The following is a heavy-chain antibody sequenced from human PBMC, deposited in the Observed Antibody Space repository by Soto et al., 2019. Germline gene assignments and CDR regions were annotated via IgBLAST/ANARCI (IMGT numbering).Heavy chain of an antibody. CDR1: GCTFSRYG. CDR3: ASLFHYSDRSGYYFGYFPH. D-gene: IGHD3-22*01. Sequence: GGALILSCAASGCTFSRYGMHWVRQAPGKGLEWVAVIWYDGSNKYYADSVKGRFTISRDNSKNTLYLQMNSLRAEDTAVYYCASLFHYSDRSGYYFGYFPHWGQGTLVTVSS. J-gene: IGHJ1*01. CDR2: IWYDGSNK. V-gene: IGHV3-33*01.